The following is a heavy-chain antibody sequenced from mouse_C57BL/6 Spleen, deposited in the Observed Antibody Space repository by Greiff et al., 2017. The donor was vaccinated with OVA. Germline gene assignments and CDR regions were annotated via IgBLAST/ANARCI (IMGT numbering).Heavy chain of an antibody. J-gene: IGHJ4*01. V-gene: IGHV3-6*01. Sequence: EVQLVESGPGLVKPSQSLSLTCSVTGYSITSGYYWNWIRQFPGNKLEWMGYISYDGSNNYNPSLQNRISITRDTSKNQCFLKLNSVTTEDTATYYCARQKNYGYDGGYAMDYWGQGTSVTVSS. CDR1: GYSITSGYY. CDR3: ARQKNYGYDGGYAMDY. CDR2: ISYDGSN. D-gene: IGHD2-2*01.